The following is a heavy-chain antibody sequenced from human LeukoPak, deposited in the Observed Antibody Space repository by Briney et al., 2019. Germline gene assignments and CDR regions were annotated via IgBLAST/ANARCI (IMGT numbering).Heavy chain of an antibody. CDR3: ARVQRGEMATFDY. V-gene: IGHV3-21*01. Sequence: GGSLRLSCAASGFIFSSYSMNWARHAPGKGREGVPSISSTSTYIHYADSLKGRFTISRDNARNSLYLQINSLRVEDTAVYNCARVQRGEMATFDYWGQGTLVTVSS. D-gene: IGHD5-24*01. CDR1: GFIFSSYS. CDR2: ISSTSTYI. J-gene: IGHJ4*02.